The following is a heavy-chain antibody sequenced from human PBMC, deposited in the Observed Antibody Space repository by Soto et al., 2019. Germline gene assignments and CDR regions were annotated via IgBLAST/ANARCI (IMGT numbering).Heavy chain of an antibody. J-gene: IGHJ4*02. CDR1: GFSFRSYG. CDR2: ISYDGSNK. D-gene: IGHD4-17*01. CDR3: AKDQRPRHEYGGLIDY. V-gene: IGHV3-30*18. Sequence: GGSLRLSCAASGFSFRSYGMHWVRQAPGKGLEWVSVISYDGSNKFYADSVKGRFTISRDNSKNTLYLQMNSLRGEDTAVYYCAKDQRPRHEYGGLIDYWGQGTLVTVSS.